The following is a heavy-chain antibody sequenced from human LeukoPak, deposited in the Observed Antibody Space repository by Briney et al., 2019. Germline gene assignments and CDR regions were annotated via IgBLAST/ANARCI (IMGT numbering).Heavy chain of an antibody. J-gene: IGHJ4*02. Sequence: HSETLSLTCTVSGVSISSYYWTWIRQPPGKGLEWIGNIDYSGSTKYNPSLKSRVTISVDTSKNQFSLKLSSVTAADTAVYYCARWYYDSSGYRYFDYWGQGTLVTVSS. CDR3: ARWYYDSSGYRYFDY. D-gene: IGHD3-22*01. CDR1: GVSISSYY. V-gene: IGHV4-59*01. CDR2: IDYSGST.